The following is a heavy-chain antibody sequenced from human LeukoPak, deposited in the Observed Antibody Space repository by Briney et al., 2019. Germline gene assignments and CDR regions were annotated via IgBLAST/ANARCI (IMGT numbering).Heavy chain of an antibody. CDR1: GYIFTGYY. Sequence: ASVKVSCKASGYIFTGYYMHWVRQAPGQGLEWMGWINPNSGGTNYAQKFQGRVTMTRDTSISTAYMELSRLRSDDTAVYYCARDSSGWFAGYYFDYWGQGTLVTVSS. CDR3: ARDSSGWFAGYYFDY. CDR2: INPNSGGT. J-gene: IGHJ4*02. V-gene: IGHV1-2*02. D-gene: IGHD6-19*01.